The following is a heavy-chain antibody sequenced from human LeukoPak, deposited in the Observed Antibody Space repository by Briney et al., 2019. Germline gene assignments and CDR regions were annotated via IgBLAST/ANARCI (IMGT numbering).Heavy chain of an antibody. CDR1: GFTFSSYA. CDR3: ARHFGT. D-gene: IGHD3/OR15-3a*01. Sequence: TGGSLRLSCAASGFTFSSYAMHWVRQAPGEGLEWLTLISYDGSDKYYAKSVKGRFTISRENSKNTLYLQMNSLRTEDTAVYYCARHFGTWGQGTLVTVSS. V-gene: IGHV3-30-3*01. CDR2: ISYDGSDK. J-gene: IGHJ4*02.